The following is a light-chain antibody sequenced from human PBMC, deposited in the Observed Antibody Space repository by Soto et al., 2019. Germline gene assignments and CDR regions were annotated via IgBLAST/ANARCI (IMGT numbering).Light chain of an antibody. Sequence: EILFTQSPGPLALSPGQRATLSCRASQSVSSTYLAWYQQKPGQSPRLLIYDASSRATGIPDRFSGSGSGTDFTLTISRLEPEDFAVYYCQQYGSSQTFGQGTKVDIK. J-gene: IGKJ1*01. CDR1: QSVSSTY. CDR3: QQYGSSQT. V-gene: IGKV3-20*01. CDR2: DAS.